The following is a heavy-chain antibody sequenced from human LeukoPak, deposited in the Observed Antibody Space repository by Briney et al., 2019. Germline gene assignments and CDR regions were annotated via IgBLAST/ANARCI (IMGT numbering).Heavy chain of an antibody. V-gene: IGHV3-23*01. J-gene: IGHJ4*02. CDR2: ISGRGGTT. CDR1: GFTFSSYA. Sequence: GGSLRLSCVASGFTFSSYAMSWVRQAPGKGLEWVSAISGRGGTTYYADSVKGRFTISRDNSKNTLYLQMNSLRAEDTAVYYCAKSSVLRLGELSYWGQGTLVTVSS. D-gene: IGHD3-16*02. CDR3: AKSSVLRLGELSY.